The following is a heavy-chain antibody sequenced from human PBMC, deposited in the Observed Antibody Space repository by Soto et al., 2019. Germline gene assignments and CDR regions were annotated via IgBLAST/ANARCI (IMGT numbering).Heavy chain of an antibody. CDR2: IHYSGST. CDR1: GGSISSGDYY. V-gene: IGHV4-30-4*01. D-gene: IGHD3-22*01. J-gene: IGHJ4*02. Sequence: SETLSLTCTVSGGSISSGDYYWSWIRQPPGKGLEWIGYIHYSGSTYYNPSLKSRVTISVDTSKNQFSLKLSSVTAADTAVYYCAIMYYYDSSEIDYWGQGTLVTVSS. CDR3: AIMYYYDSSEIDY.